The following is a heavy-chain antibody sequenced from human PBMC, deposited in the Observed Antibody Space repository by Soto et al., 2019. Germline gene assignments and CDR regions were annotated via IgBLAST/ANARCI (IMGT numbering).Heavy chain of an antibody. CDR2: IYPGDSET. V-gene: IGHV5-51*01. CDR3: ARHFSSNWFYFDF. CDR1: GYSFTNHW. D-gene: IGHD6-13*01. Sequence: GASLKISCKGSGYSFTNHWIGWVRHSPGRGLEWMGIIYPGDSETKYNPSFEGQVSFSIDKSLSTAYLQWGSLKASDTAMYYCARHFSSNWFYFDFWGQGTQVTVSS. J-gene: IGHJ4*02.